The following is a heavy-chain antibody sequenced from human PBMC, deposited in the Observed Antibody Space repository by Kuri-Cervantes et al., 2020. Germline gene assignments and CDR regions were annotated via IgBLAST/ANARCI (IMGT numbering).Heavy chain of an antibody. Sequence: SGPTLVKPTQTLTLTCTFSGFSLSTSGVGVGWIRQPPGKALEWLALIYWDDDKRYSPSLKSRLTITKDTSKNQVVLTMTNMDPVDTATYYCAHSGLTTVTTGGGNWYFDLWGRGTLVTVSS. D-gene: IGHD4-17*01. CDR2: IYWDDDK. CDR3: AHSGLTTVTTGGGNWYFDL. V-gene: IGHV2-5*02. J-gene: IGHJ2*01. CDR1: GFSLSTSGVG.